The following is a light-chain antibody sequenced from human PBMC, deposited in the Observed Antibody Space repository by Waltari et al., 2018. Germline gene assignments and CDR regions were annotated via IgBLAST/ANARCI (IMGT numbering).Light chain of an antibody. Sequence: SPGQSITISCTGTSSDVGGYNYVSWYQQHPGKAPKLMIYDVSNRPSGVSNRFSGSKSGNTDSLTISGLQSADAADYYXXSXXSSSTLYVVFGGGTKLTVL. V-gene: IGLV2-14*03. CDR2: DVS. CDR1: SSDVGGYNY. CDR3: XSXXSSSTLYVV. J-gene: IGLJ2*01.